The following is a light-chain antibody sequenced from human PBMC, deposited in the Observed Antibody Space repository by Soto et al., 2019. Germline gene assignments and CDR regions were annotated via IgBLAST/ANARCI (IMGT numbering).Light chain of an antibody. CDR3: QQYNNWPLT. J-gene: IGKJ4*01. V-gene: IGKV3-15*01. CDR1: QSVSRN. CDR2: GAS. Sequence: ETVMTQSPATLSVSPGERATLSCRASQSVSRNFAWYQQRPGQAPRLLIYGASTRATGVPARFSGSGSGTEFALTISSLQSEDFADYYCQQYNNWPLTFGGGTKVDIK.